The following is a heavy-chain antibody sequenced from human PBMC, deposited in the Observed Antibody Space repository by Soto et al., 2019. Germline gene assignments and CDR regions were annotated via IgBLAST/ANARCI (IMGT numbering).Heavy chain of an antibody. CDR2: ISAYNGNT. J-gene: IGHJ3*02. V-gene: IGHV1-18*01. CDR1: GYTFTIYG. Sequence: ASVKVSCKASGYTFTIYGISWVRQAPGQGLEWMGWISAYNGNTNYAQKLQGRVTMTTDTSTSTAYMELRSLRSDDTAVYYCARDRWEPWADAFDIWGQGTMVTVSS. CDR3: ARDRWEPWADAFDI. D-gene: IGHD1-26*01.